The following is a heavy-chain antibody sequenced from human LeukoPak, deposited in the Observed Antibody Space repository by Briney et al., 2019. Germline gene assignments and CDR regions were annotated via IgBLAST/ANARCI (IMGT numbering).Heavy chain of an antibody. J-gene: IGHJ4*02. CDR1: GGSICSSDYY. Sequence: PSETLSLTCTVSGGSICSSDYYWGWIRQPPGRGLEWIGSIYYSGNTYYNPSLKSRVTISVDTSKNQFSLKLSSVTAADTAVYYCARRRTATVDFDYWGQGTLVTVSS. V-gene: IGHV4-39*01. CDR3: ARRRTATVDFDY. CDR2: IYYSGNT. D-gene: IGHD4-23*01.